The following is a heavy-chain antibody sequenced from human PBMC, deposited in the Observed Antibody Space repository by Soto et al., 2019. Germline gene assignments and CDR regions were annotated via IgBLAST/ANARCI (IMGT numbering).Heavy chain of an antibody. CDR1: GGSPISYY. D-gene: IGHD2-2*01. CDR3: ARRVVVSETFDY. Sequence: SETLSLTCTVSGGSPISYYWSWIRQPPGKGLEWIGYSYYTGSTKYNPSLKSRVTISVDTSKNQFSLKLSSVTAADTAVYYCARRVVVSETFDYWGQGTLVTVSS. CDR2: SYYTGST. V-gene: IGHV4-59*08. J-gene: IGHJ4*02.